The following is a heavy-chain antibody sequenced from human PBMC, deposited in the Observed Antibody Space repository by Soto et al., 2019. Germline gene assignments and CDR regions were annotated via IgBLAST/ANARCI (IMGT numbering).Heavy chain of an antibody. D-gene: IGHD2-15*01. CDR1: GFTFSSYD. J-gene: IGHJ4*02. V-gene: IGHV3-13*01. CDR2: IGTAGDT. Sequence: GGSLRLSCAASGFTFSSYDMHWVRQATGKGLEWVSAIGTAGDTYYPGSVKGRFTISRENAKNSLYLQMNSLRAGDTAVYYCARGQRYCSGGSCYSGLVDYWGQGTLVTVSS. CDR3: ARGQRYCSGGSCYSGLVDY.